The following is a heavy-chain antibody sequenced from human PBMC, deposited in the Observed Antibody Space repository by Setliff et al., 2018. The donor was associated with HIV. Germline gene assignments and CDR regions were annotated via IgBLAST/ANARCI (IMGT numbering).Heavy chain of an antibody. Sequence: WVRQAPGKGLEWVSLISWDGGSTYYADSVKGRFTISRDNSKNSLYLQMNSLRAEDTALYYCAKNYGVVTYAFDIWGQGTMVTVS. J-gene: IGHJ3*02. D-gene: IGHD2-21*02. CDR2: ISWDGGST. CDR3: AKNYGVVTYAFDI. V-gene: IGHV3-43D*04.